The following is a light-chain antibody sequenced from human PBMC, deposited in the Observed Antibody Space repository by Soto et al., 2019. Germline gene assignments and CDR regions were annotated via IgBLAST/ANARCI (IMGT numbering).Light chain of an antibody. CDR1: QSVSSS. CDR3: QRRSDWPPT. CDR2: DAS. V-gene: IGKV3-11*01. J-gene: IGKJ1*01. Sequence: EIVLTQSPATLSLSPGERATLSCRASQSVSSSLAWYQQKPGQAPRLLIYDASNRATGIPARFSGSGSVTDFTLTISSLEPEDFAVYYCQRRSDWPPTLVQVTKVEIK.